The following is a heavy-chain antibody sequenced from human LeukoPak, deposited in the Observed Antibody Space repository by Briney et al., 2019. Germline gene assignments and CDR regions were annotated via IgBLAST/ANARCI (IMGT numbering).Heavy chain of an antibody. CDR1: GFTFSSYA. V-gene: IGHV3-23*01. CDR2: ISGSGGST. J-gene: IGHJ4*02. CDR3: AKDGSSQGFGQ. Sequence: GGSLRLSRAASGFTFSSYAMSWVRQAPGKGLEWVSAISGSGGSTYYADSVKGRFTISRDNSKNTLYLQMNSLRAEDTAVYYCAKDGSSQGFGQWGQGTLVTVSS. D-gene: IGHD3-10*01.